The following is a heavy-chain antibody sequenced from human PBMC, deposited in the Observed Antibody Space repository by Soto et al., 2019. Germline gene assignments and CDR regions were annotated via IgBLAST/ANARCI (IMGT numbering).Heavy chain of an antibody. V-gene: IGHV3-30*18. J-gene: IGHJ6*02. CDR3: AKERGRNRNFAMDV. CDR1: GLTFSDYG. D-gene: IGHD1-1*01. Sequence: GGSLRLSCVVSGLTFSDYGFHWVRQAPGKGLDWVAAIAYDGSFVYYADSVRGRFTISRDNSRNTLDLQMNTLRHEDTAVYYCAKERGRNRNFAMDVWGQGTSVTVSS. CDR2: IAYDGSFV.